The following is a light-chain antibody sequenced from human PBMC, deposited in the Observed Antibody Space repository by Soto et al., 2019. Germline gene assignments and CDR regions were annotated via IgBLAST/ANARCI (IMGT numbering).Light chain of an antibody. Sequence: QSVLTQPPSASGSPGQSVTVSCTGTSSDVGGYKYVSWYQQHPGKAPKLMIYEVSKRPSGVPDRFSGSKSGNTASLTVSGLQAEDEADYYCSSYAGSYVVFGGGTKLTVL. CDR3: SSYAGSYVV. J-gene: IGLJ2*01. CDR1: SSDVGGYKY. V-gene: IGLV2-8*01. CDR2: EVS.